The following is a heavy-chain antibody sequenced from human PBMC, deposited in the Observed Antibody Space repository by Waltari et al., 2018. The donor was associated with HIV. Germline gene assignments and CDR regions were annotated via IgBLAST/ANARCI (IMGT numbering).Heavy chain of an antibody. CDR2: INHGGDT. Sequence: KPSETLSLTCSVYGGSFTNFYWNWIRQTPDEGLQWIGEINHGGDTNVNPSLKSRVIMSIDTSKYEISLNLTSVSVADTALYFCARRGSSASPLTLWGRGSRVTVSS. CDR3: ARRGSSASPLTL. D-gene: IGHD3-10*01. V-gene: IGHV4-34*01. CDR1: GGSFTNFY. J-gene: IGHJ4*02.